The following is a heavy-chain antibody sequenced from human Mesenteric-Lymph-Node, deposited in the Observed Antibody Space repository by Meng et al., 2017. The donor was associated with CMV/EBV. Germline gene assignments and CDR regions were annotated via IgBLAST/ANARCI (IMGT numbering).Heavy chain of an antibody. V-gene: IGHV1-2*02. Sequence: ASVKVSCKASGYTFTGYYMHWVRQAPGQGLEWMGWINPNSGGANYAQKFQGRVTMTRDTSISTAYMELSRLRSDGTAVYYCARVKTRSHVAFDLWGQGTMVTVSS. D-gene: IGHD1-26*01. CDR2: INPNSGGA. CDR1: GYTFTGYY. CDR3: ARVKTRSHVAFDL. J-gene: IGHJ3*01.